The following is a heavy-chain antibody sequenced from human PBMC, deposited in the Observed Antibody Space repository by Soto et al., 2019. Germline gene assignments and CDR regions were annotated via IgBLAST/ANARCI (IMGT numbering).Heavy chain of an antibody. J-gene: IGHJ4*02. V-gene: IGHV1-46*02. Sequence: SVKVSCEACRYSFNNYSMHWLQQAHAQGHDGLGKINPRGGSTSYGQKFQGRVTMTRDTTTTTVYMELSSLGCEDTAVYYCVRVTFYDIVTGDSQGLKFDFWGQGTLVTVSS. D-gene: IGHD3-9*01. CDR1: RYSFNNYS. CDR3: VRVTFYDIVTGDSQGLKFDF. CDR2: INPRGGST.